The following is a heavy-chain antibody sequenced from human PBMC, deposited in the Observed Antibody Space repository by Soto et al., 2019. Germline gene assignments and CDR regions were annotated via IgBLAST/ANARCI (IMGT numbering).Heavy chain of an antibody. CDR2: IYYSGST. CDR3: ARDIAAAGTFDP. CDR1: GGSISSYY. Sequence: SETLSLTGTVSGGSISSYYWSWIRQPPGKGLEWIGYIYYSGSTNYNPSLKSRVTISVDTSKNQFSLKLSSVTAADTAVYYCARDIAAAGTFDPWGQGTLVTVSS. J-gene: IGHJ5*02. V-gene: IGHV4-59*01. D-gene: IGHD6-13*01.